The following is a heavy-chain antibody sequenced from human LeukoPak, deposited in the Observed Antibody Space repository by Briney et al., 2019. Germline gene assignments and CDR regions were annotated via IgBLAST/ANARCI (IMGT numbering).Heavy chain of an antibody. V-gene: IGHV4-34*01. CDR1: GGSFSGYY. Sequence: SETLSLTCAVYGGSFSGYYWSWIRQPPGKGLEWIGEINHSGSTNYNPSLKSRVTISVDTSKNQFSLKLSSVTAADTAVYYCARCMVRGVTDYWGQGTLVTVSS. D-gene: IGHD3-10*01. CDR2: INHSGST. CDR3: ARCMVRGVTDY. J-gene: IGHJ4*02.